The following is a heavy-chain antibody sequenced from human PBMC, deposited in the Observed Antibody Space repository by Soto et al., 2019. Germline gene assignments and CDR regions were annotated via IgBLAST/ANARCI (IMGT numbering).Heavy chain of an antibody. J-gene: IGHJ6*02. Sequence: QVQLVQSGAEVKKPGASVKVSCKASGYTFTNYGISWVRQAPGQGLEWMGWISAYNGNTNYAQKLQDRVTMTTDTSTSTADMELRSLISDDTAVYYCASGLTIFGVISGMDVWGQGTTVTVSS. CDR2: ISAYNGNT. CDR1: GYTFTNYG. V-gene: IGHV1-18*01. CDR3: ASGLTIFGVISGMDV. D-gene: IGHD3-3*01.